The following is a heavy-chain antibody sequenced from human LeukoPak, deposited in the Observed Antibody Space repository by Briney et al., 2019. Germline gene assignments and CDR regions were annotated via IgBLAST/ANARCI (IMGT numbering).Heavy chain of an antibody. V-gene: IGHV4-61*02. J-gene: IGHJ6*03. D-gene: IGHD6-19*01. CDR3: ARVNSSGWGSYYYYYMDV. Sequence: SETLSLTCTVSGGSISSGSYYWSWIRQPAGKGLEWIGRIYTSGSTNYNPSLQSRVAMSVDTSKNQISLKVRSVTSADTAVYYCARVNSSGWGSYYYYYMDVWGKGTTVTVSS. CDR1: GGSISSGSYY. CDR2: IYTSGST.